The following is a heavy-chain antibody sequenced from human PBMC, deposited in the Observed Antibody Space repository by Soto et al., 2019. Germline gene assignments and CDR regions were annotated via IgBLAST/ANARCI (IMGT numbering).Heavy chain of an antibody. CDR2: INSDGSAT. Sequence: GGSLRLSCAASGFTFNTHWMHWVRQAPGKGLVWVSRINSDGSATSHAESVKGRFTISRDNAKNTLYLHMNSLRAEDSAVYYCARGWVEGLSRQPPSDFWGQGTLVSVSS. D-gene: IGHD3-3*01. J-gene: IGHJ4*02. CDR1: GFTFNTHW. V-gene: IGHV3-74*01. CDR3: ARGWVEGLSRQPPSDF.